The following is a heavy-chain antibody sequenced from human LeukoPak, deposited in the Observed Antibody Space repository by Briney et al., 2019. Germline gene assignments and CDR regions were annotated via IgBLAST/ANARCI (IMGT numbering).Heavy chain of an antibody. J-gene: IGHJ4*02. CDR3: ASVEMATIIY. CDR2: INHSGST. D-gene: IGHD5-24*01. Sequence: ASETLSLTCTVSGGSISSYYWSWIRQPPGKVLEWIGEINHSGSTNYNPSLKSRVTISVDTSKNQFSLKLSSVTAADTAVYYCASVEMATIIYWGQGTLVTVSS. V-gene: IGHV4-34*01. CDR1: GGSISSYY.